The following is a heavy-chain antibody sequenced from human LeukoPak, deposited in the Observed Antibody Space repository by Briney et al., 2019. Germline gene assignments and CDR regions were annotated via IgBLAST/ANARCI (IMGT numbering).Heavy chain of an antibody. J-gene: IGHJ6*02. V-gene: IGHV1-18*01. D-gene: IGHD3-22*01. CDR2: ISAYNGNT. CDR1: GYTFTSYG. CDR3: ARDSDSRSYYYGMDV. Sequence: ASVKVSCKASGYTFTSYGISWVGQAPGQGLEWMGWISAYNGNTNYAQKLQGRVTMTTDTSTSTAYMELRSLRSDDTAVYYCARDSDSRSYYYGMDVWGQGTTVTVSS.